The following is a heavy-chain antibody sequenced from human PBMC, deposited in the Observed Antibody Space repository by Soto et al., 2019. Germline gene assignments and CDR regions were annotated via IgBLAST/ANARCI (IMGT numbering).Heavy chain of an antibody. Sequence: ASVKVSCKASGYTFTGYYMHWVRQAPGQGLEWMGWINPNSGGTNYAQKFQGRVTMTRDTSIITAYMELSRLRSDDTAVYYCARVFPLLYGTFDHWGQGILVTVSS. CDR3: ARVFPLLYGTFDH. D-gene: IGHD4-17*01. CDR2: INPNSGGT. CDR1: GYTFTGYY. V-gene: IGHV1-2*02. J-gene: IGHJ4*02.